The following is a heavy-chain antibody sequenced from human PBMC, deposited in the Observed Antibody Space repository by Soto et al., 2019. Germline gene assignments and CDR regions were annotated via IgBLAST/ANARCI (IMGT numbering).Heavy chain of an antibody. CDR2: IDHSGST. CDR3: ARGDVIVVPAAYRFLYDYNGMDV. J-gene: IGHJ6*02. D-gene: IGHD2-2*01. Sequence: PSETLSLTCAVHGGSFSGYFWTWIRQSPGKGLEWIGEIDHSGSTNYNPSLRSRLTMSVDESNNQLFLKLTSVTAADTGLYFCARGDVIVVPAAYRFLYDYNGMDVWGQGTTVTVSS. CDR1: GGSFSGYF. V-gene: IGHV4-34*01.